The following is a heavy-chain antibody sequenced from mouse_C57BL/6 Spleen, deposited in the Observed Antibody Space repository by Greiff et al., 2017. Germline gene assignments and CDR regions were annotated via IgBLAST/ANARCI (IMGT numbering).Heavy chain of an antibody. Sequence: EVQLVESGGGLVKPGGSLKLSCAASGFTFSSYAMSWVRQTPEKRLEWVATISDGGSYTYYPDNVKGRFTISRDNAKNNLYLQMSHLKSEDTAMYYCARKSNSFAYWGQGTLVTVSA. CDR2: ISDGGSYT. D-gene: IGHD2-5*01. J-gene: IGHJ3*01. V-gene: IGHV5-4*01. CDR3: ARKSNSFAY. CDR1: GFTFSSYA.